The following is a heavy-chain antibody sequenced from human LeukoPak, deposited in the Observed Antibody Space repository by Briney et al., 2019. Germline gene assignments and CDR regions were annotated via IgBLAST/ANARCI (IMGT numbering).Heavy chain of an antibody. D-gene: IGHD2-2*01. Sequence: GGSLRLSCAASGFTFSSYGMHWVRQAPGKGLEWVAVISYDGSNKYYADSVKGRFTISRDNSKNTLYLQMNSLRAEDTAVYYCARPPIVVVPAAMDYFDYWGQGTLVTVSS. CDR3: ARPPIVVVPAAMDYFDY. CDR2: ISYDGSNK. V-gene: IGHV3-30*03. J-gene: IGHJ4*02. CDR1: GFTFSSYG.